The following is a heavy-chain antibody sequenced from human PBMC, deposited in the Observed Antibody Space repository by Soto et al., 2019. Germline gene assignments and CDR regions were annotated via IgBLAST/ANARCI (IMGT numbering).Heavy chain of an antibody. V-gene: IGHV1-69*06. Sequence: QVQLVQSGAEVKKPGSSVKVSCKASGDIFNNYAINWARQAPGQGLEWMGTINPIFPTTKYAQKFQGRVTITADKSTSTAYLELSRLRSEDTAMYYCERGAFISDYRFDYWGQGTLVTVSS. CDR1: GDIFNNYA. CDR3: ERGAFISDYRFDY. J-gene: IGHJ4*02. CDR2: INPIFPTT. D-gene: IGHD3-16*01.